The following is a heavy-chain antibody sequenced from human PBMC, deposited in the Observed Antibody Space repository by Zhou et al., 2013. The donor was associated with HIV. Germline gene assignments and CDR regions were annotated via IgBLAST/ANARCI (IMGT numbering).Heavy chain of an antibody. Sequence: QVQLQESGPGLVKPSETLSLTCAVSGYFISSDNYWGWIRQPPGKGLEWIGNIYHSGSTYYNPSLKSRVTISVDTSKNQFSLKLNSVTAADTAVYYCARRRGGHYGSGSYNWFDPWGPGNPWSPSPQ. CDR3: ARRRGGHYGSGSYNWFDP. D-gene: IGHD3-10*01. J-gene: IGHJ5*02. CDR1: GYFISSDNY. CDR2: IYHSGST. V-gene: IGHV4-38-2*01.